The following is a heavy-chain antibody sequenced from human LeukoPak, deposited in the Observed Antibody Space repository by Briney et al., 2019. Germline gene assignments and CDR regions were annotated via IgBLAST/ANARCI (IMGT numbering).Heavy chain of an antibody. V-gene: IGHV4-59*12. CDR2: IYYSGST. J-gene: IGHJ4*02. D-gene: IGHD1-1*01. CDR1: GGSISSYY. Sequence: RASETLSLTCTVSGGSISSYYWSWIRQPPGKGLEWIGYIYYSGSTNYNPSLKSRVTISVDTSKNQFSLKLSSVTAADTAVYYCARRNGGFDYWGQGTLVTVSS. CDR3: ARRNGGFDY.